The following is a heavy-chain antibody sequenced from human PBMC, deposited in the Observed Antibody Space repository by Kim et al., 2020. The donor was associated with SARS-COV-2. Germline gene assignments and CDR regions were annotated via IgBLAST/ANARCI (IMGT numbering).Heavy chain of an antibody. Sequence: SETLSLTCTVSGGSISSSSYYWGWIRQPPGKGLEWIGSIYYSGSTYYNPSLKSRVTISVDTSKNQFSLKLSSVTAADTAVYYCARRGWVEGATAFDYWGQGTLVTVSS. V-gene: IGHV4-39*01. J-gene: IGHJ4*02. D-gene: IGHD1-26*01. CDR2: IYYSGST. CDR1: GGSISSSSYY. CDR3: ARRGWVEGATAFDY.